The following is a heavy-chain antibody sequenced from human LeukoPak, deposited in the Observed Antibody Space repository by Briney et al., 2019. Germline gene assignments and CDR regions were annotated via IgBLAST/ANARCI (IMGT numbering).Heavy chain of an antibody. D-gene: IGHD6-6*01. V-gene: IGHV4-39*01. CDR1: GDSISSSNYY. Sequence: SETLSLTCTVSGDSISSSNYYWGWIRQPPGKGLEWIGNIYYTGSTYYNPSLKSRVTISTYTSKNQFSVRLGSVTAADTAVYYCASRSTYSSSSGVDYWGQGTLVSVSS. CDR2: IYYTGST. J-gene: IGHJ4*02. CDR3: ASRSTYSSSSGVDY.